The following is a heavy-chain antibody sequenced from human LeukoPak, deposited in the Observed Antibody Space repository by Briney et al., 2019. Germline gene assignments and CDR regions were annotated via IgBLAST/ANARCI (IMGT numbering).Heavy chain of an antibody. D-gene: IGHD3-10*01. Sequence: PSETLSLTCTVSGGSISSYYWSWIRQPAGKGLEWIGRISTSGSTNYNPSLKSRVTMSLDTSKNQFSLKLTSVTAADTAVHYCARASYYYGSGSYYNPWFDPWGQGTLVTVSS. CDR1: GGSISSYY. J-gene: IGHJ5*02. V-gene: IGHV4-4*07. CDR2: ISTSGST. CDR3: ARASYYYGSGSYYNPWFDP.